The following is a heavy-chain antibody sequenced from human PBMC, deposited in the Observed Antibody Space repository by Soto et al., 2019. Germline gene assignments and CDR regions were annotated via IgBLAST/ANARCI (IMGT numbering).Heavy chain of an antibody. CDR1: GGSISSSSYY. V-gene: IGHV4-39*01. J-gene: IGHJ3*02. Sequence: QLQLQESGPGLVKPSETLSLTCTVSGGSISSSSYYWGWIRQPPGKGLEWIGSIYYSGSTYYNPSLKSRVTISVDTSKNQFSLKLSSVTAADTAVYYCARHPLYGDYPGAFDIWGQGPMVTVSS. D-gene: IGHD4-17*01. CDR3: ARHPLYGDYPGAFDI. CDR2: IYYSGST.